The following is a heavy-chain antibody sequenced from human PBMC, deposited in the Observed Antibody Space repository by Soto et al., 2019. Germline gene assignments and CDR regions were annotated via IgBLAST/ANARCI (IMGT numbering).Heavy chain of an antibody. D-gene: IGHD3-22*01. V-gene: IGHV3-9*01. Sequence: EVQLVESGGGLVQPGRSLRLSCAASGFTFDDYAMHWVRQAPGKGLEWVSGISWNSGSIGYADSVKGRFTISRDNAKYSLYLQMNSLRAEDTALYYCAKVGIVVVITAHFDYWGQGTLVTVSS. CDR1: GFTFDDYA. CDR2: ISWNSGSI. CDR3: AKVGIVVVITAHFDY. J-gene: IGHJ4*02.